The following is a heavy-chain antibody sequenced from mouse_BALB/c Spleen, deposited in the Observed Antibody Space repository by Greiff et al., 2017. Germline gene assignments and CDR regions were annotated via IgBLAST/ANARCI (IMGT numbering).Heavy chain of an antibody. J-gene: IGHJ3*01. CDR1: GFTFSDYG. V-gene: IGHV5-15*02. CDR3: ARGERSWFAY. Sequence: EVQLVESGGGLVQPGGSRKLSCAASGFTFSDYGMAWVRQAPGKGPEWVAFISNLAYSIYYADTVTGRFTISRENAKNTLYLEMSSLRSEDTAMYYCARGERSWFAYWGQGTLVTVSA. CDR2: ISNLAYSI.